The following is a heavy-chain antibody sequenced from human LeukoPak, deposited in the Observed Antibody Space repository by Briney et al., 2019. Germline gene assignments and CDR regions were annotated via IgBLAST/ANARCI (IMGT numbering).Heavy chain of an antibody. J-gene: IGHJ4*02. CDR3: AKAVRTYYDLWSGYCGY. CDR1: GFTFSSYG. Sequence: GGSLRLSCAASGFTFSSYGMHWVRQAPGKGLEWVAVISYDGSNKYYADSVKGRFTISRDNSKNTLYLQMNSLRAEDTAVYYCAKAVRTYYDLWSGYCGYWGQGTLVTVSS. V-gene: IGHV3-30*18. D-gene: IGHD3-3*01. CDR2: ISYDGSNK.